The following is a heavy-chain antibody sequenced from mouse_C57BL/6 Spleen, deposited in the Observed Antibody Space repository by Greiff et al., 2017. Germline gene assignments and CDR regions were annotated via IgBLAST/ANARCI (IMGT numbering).Heavy chain of an antibody. Sequence: EVQLVESGAELVRPGSSVKMSCKTSGYTFTSYGINWVKQRPGQGLEWIGYIYIGNGYTEYNEKFKGKATLTSDTSSSTAYMQLSSLTSEDSAIYFCARSLYYYGSSHWYFDVWGTGTTVTVSS. J-gene: IGHJ1*03. CDR3: ARSLYYYGSSHWYFDV. CDR2: IYIGNGYT. D-gene: IGHD1-1*01. CDR1: GYTFTSYG. V-gene: IGHV1-58*01.